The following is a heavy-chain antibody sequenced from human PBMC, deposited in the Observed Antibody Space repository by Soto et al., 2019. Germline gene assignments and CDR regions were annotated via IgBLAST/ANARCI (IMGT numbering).Heavy chain of an antibody. CDR2: ISYDGIKK. CDR3: TKDQGGFDS. V-gene: IGHV3-30*18. D-gene: IGHD3-16*01. CDR1: GFTFRDYG. Sequence: QVPLVESGGGVVQPGRSLRLSCAASGFTFRDYGMHWVRQAPGKGLEWVALISYDGIKKYYADSVKGRFTISRDNSKSTLYLKMNSLRVEDTAVYYCTKDQGGFDSWGQGTLVTVSS. J-gene: IGHJ4*02.